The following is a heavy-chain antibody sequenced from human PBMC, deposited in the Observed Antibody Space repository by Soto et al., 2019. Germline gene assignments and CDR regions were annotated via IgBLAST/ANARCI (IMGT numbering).Heavy chain of an antibody. D-gene: IGHD6-6*01. V-gene: IGHV3-30-3*01. J-gene: IGHJ6*02. CDR2: ISYDGSNK. CDR1: GFTFSSYA. Sequence: QVQLVESGGGVVQPGRSLRLSCAASGFTFSSYAMHWVRQAPGKGLEWVAVISYDGSNKYYADSVKGRFTISRDNSKNTLYLQMNSRRAEDTAVYYCARDRSEEQLVRDYGMDVWGQGTTVTVSS. CDR3: ARDRSEEQLVRDYGMDV.